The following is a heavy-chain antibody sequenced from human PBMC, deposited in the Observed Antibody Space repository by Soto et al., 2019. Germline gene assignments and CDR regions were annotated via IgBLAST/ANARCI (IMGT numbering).Heavy chain of an antibody. J-gene: IGHJ5*02. Sequence: QVQLVQSGAEEKKPGASVKVSCKVSGYTFISYSMHWVRQAPGQRLEWMGWITVGNGNTKYSQKNQGRVTTAIDTAASSGYMELRRLRSADTAVYSCATERWASGSMWVDPWGQGTLVSVSS. D-gene: IGHD6-19*01. CDR2: ITVGNGNT. V-gene: IGHV1-3*05. CDR3: ATERWASGSMWVDP. CDR1: GYTFISYS.